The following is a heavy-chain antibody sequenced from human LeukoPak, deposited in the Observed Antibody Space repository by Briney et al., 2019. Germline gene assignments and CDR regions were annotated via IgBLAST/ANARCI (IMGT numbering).Heavy chain of an antibody. D-gene: IGHD1-14*01. J-gene: IGHJ4*02. CDR1: GYTFTGYY. CDR2: INPNSGGT. V-gene: IGHV1-2*02. CDR3: AREGRDREPRNLHFDY. Sequence: GASVKVSCKASGYTFTGYYMHRVRQAPGQGLEWMGWINPNSGGTNYAQKFQGRVTMTRDTSISTAYMELSRLRSDDTAVYYCAREGRDREPRNLHFDYWGQGTLVTVSS.